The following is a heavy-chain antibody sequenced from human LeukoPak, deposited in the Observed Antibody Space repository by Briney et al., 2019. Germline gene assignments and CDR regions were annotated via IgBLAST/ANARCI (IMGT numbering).Heavy chain of an antibody. D-gene: IGHD1-14*01. CDR3: ARVTTGNYFDY. J-gene: IGHJ4*02. V-gene: IGHV3-21*05. CDR2: ISSSSSYT. CDR1: GFTFGSYS. Sequence: GGSLRLSCAASGFTFGSYSMNWVRQAPGKGLEWVSYISSSSSYTNYADSVKGRFTISRDNAKNSLYLQMNSLRAEDTAVYYCARVTTGNYFDYWGQGTLVTVSS.